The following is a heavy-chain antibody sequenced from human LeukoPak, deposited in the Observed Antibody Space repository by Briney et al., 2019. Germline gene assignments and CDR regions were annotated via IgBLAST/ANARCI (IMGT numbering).Heavy chain of an antibody. CDR1: GFTFSTYG. D-gene: IGHD3-22*01. J-gene: IGHJ4*02. CDR3: AKDLYYDSSGPSV. Sequence: PGGSLRLSCAGSGFTFSTYGMHWVRQAPGKGLEWVAVISHDGSNRYYGDSVKGRFTISRDNSKNTLHLQMSSLRAEDTAVYYGAKDLYYDSSGPSVWGQGTLVTVSS. CDR2: ISHDGSNR. V-gene: IGHV3-30*18.